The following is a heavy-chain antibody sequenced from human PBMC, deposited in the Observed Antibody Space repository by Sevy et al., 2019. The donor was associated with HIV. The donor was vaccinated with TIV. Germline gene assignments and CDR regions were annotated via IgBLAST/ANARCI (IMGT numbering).Heavy chain of an antibody. CDR1: GFRFEDYG. D-gene: IGHD3-10*01. V-gene: IGHV3-9*01. CDR3: AKDLLPYGSGSYPLDY. J-gene: IGHJ4*02. Sequence: GGSLRLSCAASGFRFEDYGMHWVRRAPGKGLKWVSGIGWNSGSVGYAVSVKGRFTISRDNAKNLLYLQMNSLTSEDTALYYCAKDLLPYGSGSYPLDYWGQGTVVTVSS. CDR2: IGWNSGSV.